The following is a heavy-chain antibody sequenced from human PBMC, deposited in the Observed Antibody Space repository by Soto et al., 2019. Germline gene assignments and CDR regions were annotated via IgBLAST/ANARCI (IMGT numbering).Heavy chain of an antibody. CDR3: ARGRYGDY. V-gene: IGHV1-18*01. CDR2: ISAHNDNT. J-gene: IGHJ4*02. D-gene: IGHD1-1*01. Sequence: QVNLVQSGAEVRKPGASVKVSCKGSGYTFTSYGIAWVRQAPGQGLEWMGWISAHNDNTNYAQKVQGRVTVTRDTATSTAHMTLRNLRSDDAAVYYCARGRYGDYWGQGALVAVSS. CDR1: GYTFTSYG.